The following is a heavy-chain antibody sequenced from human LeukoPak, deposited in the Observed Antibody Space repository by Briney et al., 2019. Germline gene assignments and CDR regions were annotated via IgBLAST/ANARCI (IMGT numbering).Heavy chain of an antibody. V-gene: IGHV1-69*04. Sequence: ASVKVSCKASGGTFSSYAISWVRQAPGQGLEWMGRIIPILGIANYAQKFQGRVTITADKSTSTAYMELSSLRSEDTAVYYCARDLGSGLTIDYWGQGTLVTVSS. CDR3: ARDLGSGLTIDY. CDR2: IIPILGIA. CDR1: GGTFSSYA. J-gene: IGHJ4*02. D-gene: IGHD3-10*01.